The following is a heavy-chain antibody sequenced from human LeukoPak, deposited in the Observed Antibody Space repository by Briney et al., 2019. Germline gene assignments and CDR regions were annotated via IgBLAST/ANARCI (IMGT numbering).Heavy chain of an antibody. CDR2: ISSSSSYI. V-gene: IGHV3-21*01. D-gene: IGHD2-15*01. J-gene: IGHJ4*02. Sequence: GGSLRLSCAASGFTFSSYSMNWVRQAPGKGLEWVPSISSSSSYIYYADSVKGRFTISRDNAKNSLYLQMNSLRAEDTAVYYCARGYCSGGSCYFNYFDYWGQGTLVTVSS. CDR1: GFTFSSYS. CDR3: ARGYCSGGSCYFNYFDY.